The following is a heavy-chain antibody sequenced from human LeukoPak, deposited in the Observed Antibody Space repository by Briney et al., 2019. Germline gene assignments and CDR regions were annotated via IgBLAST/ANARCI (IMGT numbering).Heavy chain of an antibody. CDR3: ARELWALDI. CDR2: ISGSAGST. CDR1: GFTFSSYA. V-gene: IGHV3-23*01. Sequence: GGSLRLSCAASGFTFSSYAMSWVRQAPGKGLEWVSAISGSAGSTYYADSVKGRFTISRDNSKNTLYLQMNSLRADDTATYYCARELWALDIWGQGTVVTVSS. J-gene: IGHJ3*02. D-gene: IGHD2-21*01.